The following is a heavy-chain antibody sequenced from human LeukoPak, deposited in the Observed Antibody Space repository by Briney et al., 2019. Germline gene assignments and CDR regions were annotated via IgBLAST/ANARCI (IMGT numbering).Heavy chain of an antibody. Sequence: ASVKVSCKASGYIFTKYVVHWVRQAPGQRPEWMGWIKAGNGDTKYSQSFQDRLTITRDTSASTVYMEPSSLTSEDTALYYCARDDCGDTCYPGGYWGQGTLVTVSS. CDR2: IKAGNGDT. D-gene: IGHD2-21*01. CDR1: GYIFTKYV. CDR3: ARDDCGDTCYPGGY. J-gene: IGHJ4*02. V-gene: IGHV1-3*01.